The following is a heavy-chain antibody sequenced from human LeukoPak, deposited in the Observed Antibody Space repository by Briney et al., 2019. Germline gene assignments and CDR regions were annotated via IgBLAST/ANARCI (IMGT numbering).Heavy chain of an antibody. CDR1: GYTFSSYD. D-gene: IGHD1-26*01. Sequence: SSVKVSCKASGYTFSSYDIHWVRQTPGQRLEWMGRINAGNGDTTYSEKFQGKVTITRDTSASPDYMELSSLRFEDTAVYYCARAQLGSYRPGDYWGQGTLVTVSS. V-gene: IGHV1-3*01. J-gene: IGHJ4*02. CDR2: INAGNGDT. CDR3: ARAQLGSYRPGDY.